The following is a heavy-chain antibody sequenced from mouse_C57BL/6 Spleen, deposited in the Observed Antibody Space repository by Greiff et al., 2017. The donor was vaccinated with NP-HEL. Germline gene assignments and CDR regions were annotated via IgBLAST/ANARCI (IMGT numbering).Heavy chain of an antibody. CDR2: IYPGSGST. V-gene: IGHV1-55*01. CDR3: ARGRNFDY. Sequence: QVQLQQPGAELVKPGASVKMSCKASGYTFTSYWITWVKQRPGQGLEWIGDIYPGSGSTNYNEKFKGKATLTVDTSSSTAYMQRSSLTSEDSAVYYCARGRNFDYWGQGTTLTVSS. J-gene: IGHJ2*01. CDR1: GYTFTSYW.